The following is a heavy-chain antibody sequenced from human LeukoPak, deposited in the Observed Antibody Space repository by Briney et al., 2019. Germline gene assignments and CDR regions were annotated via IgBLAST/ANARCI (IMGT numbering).Heavy chain of an antibody. CDR1: GFTFDDYA. D-gene: IGHD3-9*01. V-gene: IGHV3-9*01. CDR3: AKASLRYFDWLPLGAFDI. J-gene: IGHJ3*02. CDR2: ISWNSGSI. Sequence: GGSLRLSCAASGFTFDDYAMHWVRQAPGKGLEWVSGISWNSGSIGYADSVKGRFTISRDNAKNSLYLQMNSLRAEDTALYYCAKASLRYFDWLPLGAFDIWGQGTMVTVSS.